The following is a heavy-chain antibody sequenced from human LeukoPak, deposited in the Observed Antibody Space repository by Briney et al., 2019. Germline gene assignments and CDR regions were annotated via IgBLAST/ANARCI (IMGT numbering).Heavy chain of an antibody. J-gene: IGHJ4*02. D-gene: IGHD2-15*01. V-gene: IGHV1-18*01. Sequence: ASVKVSCKASGYTFTSYGNSWVRQAPGQGLEWMGWVSAYNGNTNYAQKLQGRVTMTTDTSTSTAYMELRSLRSDDTAVYYCARGRLYCSGGSCYSVGSDYWGQGTLVTVSS. CDR3: ARGRLYCSGGSCYSVGSDY. CDR1: GYTFTSYG. CDR2: VSAYNGNT.